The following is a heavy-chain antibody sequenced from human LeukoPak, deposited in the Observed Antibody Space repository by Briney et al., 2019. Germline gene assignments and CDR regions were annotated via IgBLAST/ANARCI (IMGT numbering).Heavy chain of an antibody. J-gene: IGHJ6*02. CDR2: ISSSGSSI. V-gene: IGHV3-48*03. CDR3: ERSGYSSGWSKYYYYVMDV. CDR1: GFTFSSYE. Sequence: GGSVRLSCAASGFTFSSYEMNWVRQAPGKGLEWVSYISSSGSSIYYADSVKGRFTISRDNAKNSLYLQMNSLRAEDTAVYYCERSGYSSGWSKYYYYVMDVRGQGTTVTVSS. D-gene: IGHD6-19*01.